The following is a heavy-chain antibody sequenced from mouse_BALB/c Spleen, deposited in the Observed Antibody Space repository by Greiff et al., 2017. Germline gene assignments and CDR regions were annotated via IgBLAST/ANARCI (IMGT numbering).Heavy chain of an antibody. J-gene: IGHJ1*01. CDR3: TRWPNWYFDV. Sequence: LQQPGSELVRPGASVKLSCKASGYTFTSYWMHWVKQRPGQGLEWIGNIYPGSGSTNYDEKFKSKATLTVDTSSSTAYMQLSSLTSEDSAVYYCTRWPNWYFDVWGAGTTVTVSS. CDR2: IYPGSGST. V-gene: IGHV1S22*01. CDR1: GYTFTSYW.